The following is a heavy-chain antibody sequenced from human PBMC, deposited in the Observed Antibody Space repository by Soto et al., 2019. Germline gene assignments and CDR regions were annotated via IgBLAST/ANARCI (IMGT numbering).Heavy chain of an antibody. Sequence: ASVKVSCKASGYTFTSYGIIWVRQAPGQGLEWMGWISAYNGNTHYAHKLQGRLTMTTDTSTSTAYMDLGSLTSDDTVVYYCAMVDNYVTPTPQDVWGQGTTVTVSS. CDR1: GYTFTSYG. CDR2: ISAYNGNT. V-gene: IGHV1-18*01. J-gene: IGHJ6*02. D-gene: IGHD3-16*01. CDR3: AMVDNYVTPTPQDV.